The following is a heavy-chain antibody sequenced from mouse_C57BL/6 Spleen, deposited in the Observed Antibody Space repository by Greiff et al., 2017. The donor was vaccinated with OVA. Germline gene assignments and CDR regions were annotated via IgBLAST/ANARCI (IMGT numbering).Heavy chain of an antibody. J-gene: IGHJ2*01. Sequence: QVQPQQSGAELAKPGASVKLSCKASGYTFTSYWMHWVKQRPGQGPEWIGYINPSSGYTKYNQKFKDKATLTADKTSSTAHMQLSSLTYEDAAVYYCAREGAYYFDYWGQGTTLTVSS. CDR1: GYTFTSYW. CDR2: INPSSGYT. V-gene: IGHV1-7*01. CDR3: AREGAYYFDY.